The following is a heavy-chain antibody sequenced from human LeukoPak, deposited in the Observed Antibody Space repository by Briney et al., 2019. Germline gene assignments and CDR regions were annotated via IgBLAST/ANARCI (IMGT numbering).Heavy chain of an antibody. Sequence: GGSLRLSCGASGFTVSNSYMTWVRQTPGKGLEWVAFISGGGMTLYADSVKGRFTISRDYSKDTLHLQMNSLRVTDTAVYYCSRGFGGDLLGYYFDSWGQGTQVTVSS. CDR1: GFTVSNSY. CDR3: SRGFGGDLLGYYFDS. CDR2: ISGGGMT. V-gene: IGHV3-53*01. D-gene: IGHD3-10*01. J-gene: IGHJ4*02.